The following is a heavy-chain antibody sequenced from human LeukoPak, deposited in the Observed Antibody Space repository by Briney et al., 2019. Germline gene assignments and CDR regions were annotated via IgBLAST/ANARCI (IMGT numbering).Heavy chain of an antibody. J-gene: IGHJ5*02. Sequence: ASVKVSCKASGYTFTSYGISWVRQAPGQGLEWMGWISAYNGNTNYAQKLQGRVTTTTDTSTSTAYMELRSLRSDDTAVYYCARHPYLTTVTNNWFDPWGQGTLVTVSS. CDR1: GYTFTSYG. V-gene: IGHV1-18*01. D-gene: IGHD4-17*01. CDR2: ISAYNGNT. CDR3: ARHPYLTTVTNNWFDP.